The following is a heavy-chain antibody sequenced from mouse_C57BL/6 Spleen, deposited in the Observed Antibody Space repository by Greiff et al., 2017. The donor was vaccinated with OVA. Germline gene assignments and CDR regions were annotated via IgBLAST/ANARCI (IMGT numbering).Heavy chain of an antibody. J-gene: IGHJ2*01. CDR1: GFSLSTFGMG. CDR2: IWWDDDK. Sequence: QVTLKESGPGILQPSQTLSLTCSFSGFSLSTFGMGVGWLRQPSGKGLEWLAPIWWDDDKYYNPALKSRLPISKDTSKNQVFLKLANVDTADTATYYCALMRDGYYVDYWGQGTTLTVSS. D-gene: IGHD2-3*01. V-gene: IGHV8-8*01. CDR3: ALMRDGYYVDY.